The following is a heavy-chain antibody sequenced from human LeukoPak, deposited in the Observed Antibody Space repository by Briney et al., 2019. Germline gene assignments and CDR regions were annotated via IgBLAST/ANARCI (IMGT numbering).Heavy chain of an antibody. CDR2: FDPEDGET. D-gene: IGHD3-22*01. CDR3: ATDYTYYYDSSGYNLDY. CDR1: GYTLTELS. Sequence: ASVKVSCKVSGYTLTELSMHWVRQAPGKGLEWMGGFDPEDGETIYAQKFQGRVTMTEDTSTDTAYMELSSLRSEDTAVYYCATDYTYYYDSSGYNLDYWGQGTLVTVSS. V-gene: IGHV1-24*01. J-gene: IGHJ4*02.